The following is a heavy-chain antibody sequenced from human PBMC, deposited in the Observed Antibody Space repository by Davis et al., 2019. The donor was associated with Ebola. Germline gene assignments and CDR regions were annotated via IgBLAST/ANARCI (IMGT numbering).Heavy chain of an antibody. Sequence: SETLSLTCTVSGGSISSSSYYWGWIRQPPGKGLEWIGSIYYSGSTYYNPSLKSRVTISVDTSKNQFSLKLSSVTAADTAVYYCARRLYYYDSSGYGVDDAFDIWGQGTMVTVSS. V-gene: IGHV4-39*07. J-gene: IGHJ3*02. CDR2: IYYSGST. D-gene: IGHD3-22*01. CDR1: GGSISSSSYY. CDR3: ARRLYYYDSSGYGVDDAFDI.